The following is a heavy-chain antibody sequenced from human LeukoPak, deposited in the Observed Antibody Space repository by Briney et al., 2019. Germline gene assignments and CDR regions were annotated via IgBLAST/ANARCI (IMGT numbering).Heavy chain of an antibody. CDR2: ISSSGSTK. V-gene: IGHV3-11*01. Sequence: PGGSLRLSCAAFGFTFSDYYMSWIRQAPGKGLEWVSYISSSGSTKYYADSVKGRFTVSRDNAKNSLDLQMNSLRADDAAVYYCARDSTSVGAFDPWGQGALVTVSS. CDR3: ARDSTSVGAFDP. J-gene: IGHJ5*02. CDR1: GFTFSDYY.